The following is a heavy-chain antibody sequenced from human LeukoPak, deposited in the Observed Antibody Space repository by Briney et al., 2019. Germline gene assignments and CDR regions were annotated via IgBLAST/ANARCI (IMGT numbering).Heavy chain of an antibody. CDR3: ARKQNSAAGTRLNNWFDP. D-gene: IGHD6-13*01. J-gene: IGHJ5*02. CDR2: IYYSGST. Sequence: PSQTLSLTCTVSGGSISSGDYYWSWIRQPPGKGLEWIGYIYYSGSTNYNPSLKSRVTISVDTSKNQFSLKLSSVTAADTAVYYCARKQNSAAGTRLNNWFDPWGQGTLVTVSS. V-gene: IGHV4-30-4*01. CDR1: GGSISSGDYY.